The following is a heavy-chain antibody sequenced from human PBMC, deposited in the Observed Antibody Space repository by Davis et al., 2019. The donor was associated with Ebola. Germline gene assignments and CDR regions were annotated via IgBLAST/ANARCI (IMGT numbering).Heavy chain of an antibody. Sequence: SETLSLTCAVYGGSFSGYYWSWIRQPPGKGLEWIGEINHSGSTNYNPSLKSRVTISVDTSKNQFSLKLSSVTAADTAVYYCARVNAYRRSIAAAGTGFDPWGQGTLVTVSS. CDR1: GGSFSGYY. D-gene: IGHD6-13*01. V-gene: IGHV4-34*01. J-gene: IGHJ5*02. CDR2: INHSGST. CDR3: ARVNAYRRSIAAAGTGFDP.